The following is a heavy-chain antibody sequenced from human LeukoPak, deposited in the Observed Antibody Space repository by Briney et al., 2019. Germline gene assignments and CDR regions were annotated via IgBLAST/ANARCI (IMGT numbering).Heavy chain of an antibody. V-gene: IGHV3-30*18. J-gene: IGHJ4*02. D-gene: IGHD2/OR15-2a*01. CDR2: ISYDGNKK. CDR1: GFTFSSYA. Sequence: GGSLRLSCAVSGFTFSSYAMHWVRQAPGKGLEWVAVISYDGNKKYCADSVKGRFTISRDNSKNTLYLQMNSLRVEDTAVYYCANLRIHSLVDQWGQGTLVTVSS. CDR3: ANLRIHSLVDQ.